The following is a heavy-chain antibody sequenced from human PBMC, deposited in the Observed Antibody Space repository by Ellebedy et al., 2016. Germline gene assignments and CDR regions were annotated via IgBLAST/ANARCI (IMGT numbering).Heavy chain of an antibody. V-gene: IGHV3-48*03. J-gene: IGHJ4*02. CDR2: ITSDTLTT. D-gene: IGHD1-26*01. CDR1: ASTFGTFD. Sequence: GGSLRLSXEYSASTFGTFDMTWVHQAPGKGLEWISYITSDTLTTSYAYSVRGRFNIFRDNAKKSLSLQMNDLRVEDTAVYYCATHRTEVGPDYWGQGTLVTVSS. CDR3: ATHRTEVGPDY.